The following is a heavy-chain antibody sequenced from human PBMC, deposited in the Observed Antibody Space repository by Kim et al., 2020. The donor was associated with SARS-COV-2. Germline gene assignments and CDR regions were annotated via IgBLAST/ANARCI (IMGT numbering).Heavy chain of an antibody. V-gene: IGHV3-21*01. D-gene: IGHD6-13*01. CDR3: ARAVAAAGKYYYYGMDV. J-gene: IGHJ6*02. CDR1: GFTFSSYG. CDR2: ISSSSSYI. Sequence: GGSLRLSCAASGFTFSSYGMNWVRQAPGKGLEWVSSISSSSSYIYYSDSVKGRFTISRDNAKNSLYLQMNSLRAEDTAVYYCARAVAAAGKYYYYGMDVWGQGTTVTVSS.